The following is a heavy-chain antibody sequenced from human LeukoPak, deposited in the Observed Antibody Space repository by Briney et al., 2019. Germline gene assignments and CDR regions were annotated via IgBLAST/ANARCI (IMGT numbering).Heavy chain of an antibody. CDR3: ARYCGGDCYGMDV. CDR2: IKQDGSEK. V-gene: IGHV3-7*01. Sequence: GGSLRLSCAPSGFTFSRHGMHWVRQAPGKGLEWVANIKQDGSEKDYVDSVKGRFTISRDNAQNSLYLQMNSLRAEDTAVYYCARYCGGDCYGMDVWGQGTTVTVSS. CDR1: GFTFSRHG. D-gene: IGHD2-21*01. J-gene: IGHJ6*02.